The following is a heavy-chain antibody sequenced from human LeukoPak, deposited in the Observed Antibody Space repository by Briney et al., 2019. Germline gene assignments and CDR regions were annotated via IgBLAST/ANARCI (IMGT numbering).Heavy chain of an antibody. J-gene: IGHJ3*01. D-gene: IGHD7-27*01. CDR2: IWYDGSNK. Sequence: GRSLRLSCAASGFTFSSYGMHWVRQAPGKGLEWVAVIWYDGSNKYYADSVKGRFTISRDNAKESLYLQMNSLRDEDTAVYYCAREDDSWGPNNLDLWGQGTMVTVS. V-gene: IGHV3-33*01. CDR3: AREDDSWGPNNLDL. CDR1: GFTFSSYG.